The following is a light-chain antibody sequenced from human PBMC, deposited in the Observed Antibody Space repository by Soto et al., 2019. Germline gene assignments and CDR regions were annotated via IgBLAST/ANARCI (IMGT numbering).Light chain of an antibody. CDR3: QQYYSTPPT. V-gene: IGKV4-1*01. CDR1: QSVLYSSNSKNY. CDR2: WAS. Sequence: DIVMTQSPDSLAVSLGERATINCKSSQSVLYSSNSKNYLAWYQQKPGQPPILLISWASTRESGVPDRFSGSGSGTDFALTSSSLQAEDVAVYYCQQYYSTPPTFGPGTKVDIK. J-gene: IGKJ3*01.